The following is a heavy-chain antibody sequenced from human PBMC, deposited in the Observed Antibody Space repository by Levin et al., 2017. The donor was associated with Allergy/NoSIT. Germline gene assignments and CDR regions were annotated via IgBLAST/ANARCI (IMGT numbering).Heavy chain of an antibody. V-gene: IGHV3-23*01. CDR1: GFTFNKHA. Sequence: GESLKISCEASGFTFNKHAMSWVRQAPGKGLEWVSGITDNGATTFYADSVKGRFTISRDNSKNSLSLQMNSLRTEDTAVYYCAKDIEASHWLDFDYWGQGILVTVSS. CDR3: AKDIEASHWLDFDY. D-gene: IGHD1-1*01. CDR2: ITDNGATT. J-gene: IGHJ4*02.